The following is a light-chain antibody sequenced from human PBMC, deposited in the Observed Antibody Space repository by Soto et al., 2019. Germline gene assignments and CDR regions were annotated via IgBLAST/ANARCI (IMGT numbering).Light chain of an antibody. CDR3: AAWDDNLNAWV. CDR1: SSNIGDNA. CDR2: SDD. Sequence: QSVLTQPPSASGTPGQRVTISCSGSSSNIGDNAVTWYQHLPGTAPKVLIYSDDQRPSGVPDRFSGSKSGTSASLAISGLQSEDEAHFYCAAWDDNLNAWVFGGGTKVTVL. J-gene: IGLJ3*02. V-gene: IGLV1-44*01.